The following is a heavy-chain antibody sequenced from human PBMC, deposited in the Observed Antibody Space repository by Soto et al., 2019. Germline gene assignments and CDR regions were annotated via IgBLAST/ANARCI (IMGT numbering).Heavy chain of an antibody. D-gene: IGHD2-15*01. CDR1: GGYISSYY. Sequence: SETLSLPCTVAGGYISSYYWSWIRPPPGKGLEWIGYIYYSGSTNYNPSLKSRVTISVDTSKNQFSLKLSPVTAADTAVYYCAGLGYCSGGSCYGVDYWGQGTLVTVSS. V-gene: IGHV4-59*01. CDR3: AGLGYCSGGSCYGVDY. CDR2: IYYSGST. J-gene: IGHJ4*02.